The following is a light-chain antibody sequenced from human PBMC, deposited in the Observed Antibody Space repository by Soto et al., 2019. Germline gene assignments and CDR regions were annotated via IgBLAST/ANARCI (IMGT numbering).Light chain of an antibody. V-gene: IGKV3-15*01. CDR2: GAS. J-gene: IGKJ1*01. Sequence: MPHSPATQSETPGKRAPLSCRASQSVSSDLAWYHQKPGQPPRLLIYGASTRATGIPARFSGSGSGTEFTLTIICLQSEDFTLYYSQLSKILPQRFGQGTKLAI. CDR1: QSVSSD. CDR3: QLSKILPQR.